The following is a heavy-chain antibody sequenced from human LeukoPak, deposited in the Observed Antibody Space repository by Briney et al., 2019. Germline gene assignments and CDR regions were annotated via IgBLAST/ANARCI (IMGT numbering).Heavy chain of an antibody. CDR3: AKSRNSCATFDY. CDR1: GFTFSNYA. D-gene: IGHD2-2*01. V-gene: IGHV3-23*01. Sequence: AGGSLRLSCAASGFTFSNYAMSWVRQAPGRGLEWVSVISGSGDNTYYEDSVKRRFTISRDNSKNTLYLQMNSLRAEDTAVYYGAKSRNSCATFDYWGQGTLVTVSS. J-gene: IGHJ4*02. CDR2: ISGSGDNT.